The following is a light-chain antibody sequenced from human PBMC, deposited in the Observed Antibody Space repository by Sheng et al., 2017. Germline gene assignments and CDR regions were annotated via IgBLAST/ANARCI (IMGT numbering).Light chain of an antibody. CDR2: AAS. CDR1: QGISNY. V-gene: IGKV1-27*01. J-gene: IGKJ3*01. Sequence: DIQMTQSPSSLSASVGDRVTITCRASQGISNYLAWYQQKPGKVPKLLIYAASTLQSGVPSRFSGSVSGTDFTLTINSLQPEDVATYYCQQYNSFTFGPGTKVDIK. CDR3: QQYNSFT.